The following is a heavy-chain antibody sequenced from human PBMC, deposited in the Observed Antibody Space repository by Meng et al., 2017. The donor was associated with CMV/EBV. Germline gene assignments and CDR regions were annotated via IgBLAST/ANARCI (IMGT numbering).Heavy chain of an antibody. CDR2: IYRGDNT. CDR1: GFNVRDKY. J-gene: IGHJ4*02. D-gene: IGHD3-10*01. Sequence: VDLVGSGGGSVQPGGSSRLSCAASGFNVRDKYMSWVRQAPGKGLEWVCIIYRGDNTYYIDSVKDRFTVSRDNSKNTMYLQMNSLRVEDTAVYYCTGDSVSNPNLDYWGQGTLVTVSS. CDR3: TGDSVSNPNLDY. V-gene: IGHV3-66*01.